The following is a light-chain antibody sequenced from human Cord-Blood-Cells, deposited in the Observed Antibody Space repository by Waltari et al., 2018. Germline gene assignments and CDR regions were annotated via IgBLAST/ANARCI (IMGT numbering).Light chain of an antibody. Sequence: SSELTQDPAVSVALGQTVRITCQGDSLRSYYASWYQHKPGQVPVLVIECKNNRPPGFPYRFAGSRSGNTASLTITGAQAEDEADYYCNSRDSSGNHLVFGGGTKLTVL. CDR1: SLRSYY. J-gene: IGLJ2*01. V-gene: IGLV3-19*01. CDR2: CKN. CDR3: NSRDSSGNHLV.